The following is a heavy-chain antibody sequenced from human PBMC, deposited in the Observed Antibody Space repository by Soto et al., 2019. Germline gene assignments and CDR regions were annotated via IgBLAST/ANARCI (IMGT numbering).Heavy chain of an antibody. D-gene: IGHD5-12*01. CDR2: ITGSGDAT. J-gene: IGHJ4*02. Sequence: GGSLRLSCAASGFSFSSYDMSWVRQAPGKGPEWVSAITGSGDATYYADSVKGRFTISRDNFKNMMYLQMNSLRAEDTAVYYCAKRTGYNYGYFEYWGPGILVTVSS. CDR3: AKRTGYNYGYFEY. CDR1: GFSFSSYD. V-gene: IGHV3-23*01.